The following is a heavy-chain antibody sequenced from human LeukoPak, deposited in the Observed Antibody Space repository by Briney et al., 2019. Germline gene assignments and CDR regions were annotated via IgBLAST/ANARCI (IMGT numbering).Heavy chain of an antibody. CDR1: GYTFTSYG. CDR3: ARGAGKIFGVVRNWFDP. CDR2: ISAYNGNT. Sequence: ASVKVSCKASGYTFTSYGISWVRQAPGQGLEWMGWISAYNGNTNYAQKLQGRVTMTTDTSTSTAYMELRSLRSDDTAVYYCARGAGKIFGVVRNWFDPWGQGTLVTVSS. V-gene: IGHV1-18*01. D-gene: IGHD3-3*01. J-gene: IGHJ5*02.